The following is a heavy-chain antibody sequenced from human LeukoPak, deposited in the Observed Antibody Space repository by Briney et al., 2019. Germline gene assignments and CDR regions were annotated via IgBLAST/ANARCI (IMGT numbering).Heavy chain of an antibody. CDR3: ARVPPDYGDYVRAFDI. CDR1: GVSISSAGY. Sequence: SQTLSLTCTVSGVSISSAGYWSWIRQYPGKGLEWIGYIYFSGSTYYNPSLKSRVTISVDTSKNHFSLKLSSVTAADTAVYYCARVPPDYGDYVRAFDIWGQGTKVTVSP. J-gene: IGHJ3*02. CDR2: IYFSGST. D-gene: IGHD4-17*01. V-gene: IGHV4-31*03.